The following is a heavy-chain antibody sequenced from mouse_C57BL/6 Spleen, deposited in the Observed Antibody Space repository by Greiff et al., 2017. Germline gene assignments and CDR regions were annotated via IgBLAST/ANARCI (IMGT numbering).Heavy chain of an antibody. D-gene: IGHD4-1*01. Sequence: VQRVESGAELVKPGASVKISCKASGYAFSSYWMNWVKQRPGKGLVWIGQIYPGDGDTNYNGKFKGKATLTADKSSSTAYMQLSSLTSEDAAVYFCAKTGTSQGFAYWGQGTLVTVSA. CDR3: AKTGTSQGFAY. CDR1: GYAFSSYW. CDR2: IYPGDGDT. V-gene: IGHV1-80*01. J-gene: IGHJ3*01.